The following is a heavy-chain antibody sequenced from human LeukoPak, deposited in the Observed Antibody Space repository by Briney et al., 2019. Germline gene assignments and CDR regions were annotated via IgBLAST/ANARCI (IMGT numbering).Heavy chain of an antibody. Sequence: GSLRLSCAASGFTFSGYTLHWVRQAPGKGLEWVSSVSASGGATYYAHSVKGRFSISRDNSKSTLYLQMSSLRAEDTAVYYCAMGFGVVIINADYWGQGTQVTVSS. V-gene: IGHV3-23*01. CDR3: AMGFGVVIINADY. J-gene: IGHJ4*02. CDR1: GFTFSGYT. D-gene: IGHD3-3*01. CDR2: VSASGGAT.